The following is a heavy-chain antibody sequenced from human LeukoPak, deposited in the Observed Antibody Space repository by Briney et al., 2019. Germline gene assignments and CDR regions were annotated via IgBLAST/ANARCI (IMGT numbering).Heavy chain of an antibody. CDR1: VFTFSSYW. CDR3: ARDGRFSYGAFDI. D-gene: IGHD3-3*01. Sequence: GGSLRLSCAASVFTFSSYWMTWVRQAPGKGLECVANIKQDGSEKFYVDSVKGRFTISRDNAKNSLYLQMNSLRAEDTAVYYCARDGRFSYGAFDIWGQGTMVTASS. V-gene: IGHV3-7*01. CDR2: IKQDGSEK. J-gene: IGHJ3*02.